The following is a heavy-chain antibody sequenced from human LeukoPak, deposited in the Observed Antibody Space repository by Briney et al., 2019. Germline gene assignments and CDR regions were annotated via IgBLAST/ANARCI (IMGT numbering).Heavy chain of an antibody. D-gene: IGHD3-22*01. CDR1: GFTFSANG. CDR2: ISYDGSNK. J-gene: IGHJ4*02. CDR3: AKSYDSSGFEY. Sequence: GGSLRLSCAASGFTFSANGMHWVRQAPGKGLEWVAVISYDGSNKYYADSVKGRFTISRDNSKNTLYLQMNSLRAEDTAVYYCAKSYDSSGFEYWGQGTLVTVSS. V-gene: IGHV3-30*18.